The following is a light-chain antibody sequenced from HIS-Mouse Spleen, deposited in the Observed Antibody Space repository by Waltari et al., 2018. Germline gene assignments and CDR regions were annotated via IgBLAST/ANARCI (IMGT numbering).Light chain of an antibody. CDR2: GAS. Sequence: EIVLTQSPGTLSLSPGERATLSCRASQSVSSSYLAWYQQKPGQAPRLLIYGASSRAPGIPDRFSGSGSGTDFTLTISRLEPEDFAVYYCQQCGSSPRTFGQGTKVEIK. V-gene: IGKV3-20*01. CDR1: QSVSSSY. CDR3: QQCGSSPRT. J-gene: IGKJ1*01.